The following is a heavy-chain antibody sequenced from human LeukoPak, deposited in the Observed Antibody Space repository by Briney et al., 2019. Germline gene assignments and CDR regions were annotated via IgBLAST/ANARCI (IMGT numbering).Heavy chain of an antibody. D-gene: IGHD3-22*01. Sequence: GGSLRLSCAASGFSGFTFRSYAMSWVRRAPGKGLEWVSSMSGDETSTYYADSVKGRFTISRDNSKNTLYLQMNSLRAEDTAVYYCAKNLDSNSYHTDDAFDIWGHGTVVTVSS. V-gene: IGHV3-23*01. CDR1: GFSGFTFRSYA. J-gene: IGHJ3*02. CDR3: AKNLDSNSYHTDDAFDI. CDR2: MSGDETST.